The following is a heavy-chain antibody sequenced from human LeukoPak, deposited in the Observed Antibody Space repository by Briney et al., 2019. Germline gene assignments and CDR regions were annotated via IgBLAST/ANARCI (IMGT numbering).Heavy chain of an antibody. D-gene: IGHD3-10*01. CDR3: ARIILGGDGTGSSYFDY. Sequence: GGSLRLSCAASGFTVSSNYMSWARQAPGMGLEWVSAIYSGGSTYYADSVKGRFTISRDNSKNTLYLQMNSLRAEDTAVYYCARIILGGDGTGSSYFDYWGQGTLVTVSS. CDR2: IYSGGST. J-gene: IGHJ4*02. V-gene: IGHV3-66*02. CDR1: GFTVSSNY.